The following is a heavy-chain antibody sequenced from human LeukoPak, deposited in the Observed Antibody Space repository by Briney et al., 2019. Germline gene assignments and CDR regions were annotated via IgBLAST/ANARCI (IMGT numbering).Heavy chain of an antibody. V-gene: IGHV5-51*01. CDR2: IYPGDSDT. CDR1: GYSFTNDW. J-gene: IGHJ5*02. Sequence: GESLKISCKGSGYSFTNDWIGWVRQMPGKGPEWMGIIYPGDSDTRYSPSFQGQVTISADKSISTAYLQWSSLKASDTAMYYCARHLRLWQNWFDPWGQGTLVTVSS. CDR3: ARHLRLWQNWFDP. D-gene: IGHD5-18*01.